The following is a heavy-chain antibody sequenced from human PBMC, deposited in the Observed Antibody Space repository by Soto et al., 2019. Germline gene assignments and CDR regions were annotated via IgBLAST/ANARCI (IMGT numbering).Heavy chain of an antibody. Sequence: SETLSLTCTVSGGPISSGAYYWSWIRQHPGKGLEWIGYIYYSGSAYYNPSLESRVSISVDTSKNQFSLKLNSVTAADTAVYYCARQGVSYDGCGYYSVYYYLGMDVWGHGTTVTVSS. V-gene: IGHV4-31*03. J-gene: IGHJ6*02. CDR1: GGPISSGAYY. CDR2: IYYSGSA. CDR3: ARQGVSYDGCGYYSVYYYLGMDV. D-gene: IGHD3-22*01.